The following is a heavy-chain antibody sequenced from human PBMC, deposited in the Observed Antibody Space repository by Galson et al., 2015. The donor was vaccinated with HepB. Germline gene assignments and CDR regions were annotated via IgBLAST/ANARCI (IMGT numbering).Heavy chain of an antibody. CDR1: GYTFTSYY. V-gene: IGHV1-46*01. D-gene: IGHD2-2*01. CDR2: INPSGGST. CDR3: ARACRYCSKKYYMDV. J-gene: IGHJ6*03. Sequence: SVKVSCKASGYTFTSYYMHWVRQAPGQGLEWMGIINPSGGSTSYAQKFQGRVTMTSDTSTSTVYMELSSLRAEDTAVYYCARACRYCSKKYYMDVWGKGTTVTVSS.